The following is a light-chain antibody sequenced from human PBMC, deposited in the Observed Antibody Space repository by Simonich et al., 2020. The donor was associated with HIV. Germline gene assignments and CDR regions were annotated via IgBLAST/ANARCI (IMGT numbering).Light chain of an antibody. CDR2: GAS. V-gene: IGKV3-15*01. J-gene: IGKJ2*01. Sequence: EIVMTQSPATLSVSPGDTATLSCMASQSISSHLAWYQHKPGQAPRLLIYGASTRATGIPARFSGSGSGTEFTLTISSMQSEDFAVYYCQQYNNWPPYTFAQGTKLEIK. CDR3: QQYNNWPPYT. CDR1: QSISSH.